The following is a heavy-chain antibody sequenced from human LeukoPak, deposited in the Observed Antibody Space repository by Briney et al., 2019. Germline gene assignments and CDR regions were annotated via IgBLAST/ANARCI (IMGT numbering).Heavy chain of an antibody. CDR2: INHSGDT. CDR1: RGPFSGYF. J-gene: IGHJ4*02. V-gene: IGHV4-34*01. CDR3: ARDRATVTKGYFDY. Sequence: SETLSLTCAVFRGPFSGYFWSWIRQSPGKGLEWIGEINHSGDTKNNPSLNSRVTISVDTSKNQFSLKLSSVTAADTAVYYCARDRATVTKGYFDYWGQGTLVTVSS. D-gene: IGHD4-17*01.